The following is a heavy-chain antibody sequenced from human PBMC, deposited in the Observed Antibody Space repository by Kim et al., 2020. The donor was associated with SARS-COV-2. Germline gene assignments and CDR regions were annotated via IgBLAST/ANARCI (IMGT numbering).Heavy chain of an antibody. CDR3: AKDRIAVAGHFYYYYGMDV. J-gene: IGHJ6*02. CDR2: ISGDGGST. CDR1: GFTFDDYA. V-gene: IGHV3-43*02. D-gene: IGHD6-19*01. Sequence: GGSLRLSCAASGFTFDDYAMHWVRQAPGKGLEWVSLISGDGGSTYYADSVKGRFTISRDNSKNSLYLQMNSLRTEDTALYYCAKDRIAVAGHFYYYYGMDVWGQGTTVTVSS.